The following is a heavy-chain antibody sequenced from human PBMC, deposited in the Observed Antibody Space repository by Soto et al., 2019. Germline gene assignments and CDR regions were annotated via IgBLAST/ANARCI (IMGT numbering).Heavy chain of an antibody. Sequence: GGSLRLSCAASGFTFSSYAMSWVRQAPGKGLEWVSAISGSGGSTYYADSVKGRFTISRDNSKNTLYLQMNSLRAEDTAVYYCEGMITFGGGIVHNGKVAFDVWGQGSMVTVSS. CDR1: GFTFSSYA. CDR2: ISGSGGST. V-gene: IGHV3-23*01. D-gene: IGHD3-16*02. CDR3: EGMITFGGGIVHNGKVAFDV. J-gene: IGHJ3*01.